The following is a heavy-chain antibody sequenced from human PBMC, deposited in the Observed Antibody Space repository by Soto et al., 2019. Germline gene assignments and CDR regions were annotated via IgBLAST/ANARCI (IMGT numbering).Heavy chain of an antibody. J-gene: IGHJ2*01. Sequence: QVQLQESGPGLVKPSQTLSLTCTVSGGSISSGYYWSWIRQHPGKGLEWIGYIYYSGSTYYNPSLKSRVTISIDPSKNQFSLKLSSVTAADTAVYYCARAPTYCISTSCPYWYFDLWGRGTLVTVSS. CDR3: ARAPTYCISTSCPYWYFDL. V-gene: IGHV4-31*03. D-gene: IGHD2-2*01. CDR1: GGSISSGYY. CDR2: IYYSGST.